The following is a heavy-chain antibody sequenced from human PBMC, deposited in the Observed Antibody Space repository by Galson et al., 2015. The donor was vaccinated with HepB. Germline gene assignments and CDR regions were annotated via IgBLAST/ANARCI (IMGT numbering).Heavy chain of an antibody. J-gene: IGHJ4*02. V-gene: IGHV5-51*01. CDR1: GYIFSNYW. CDR3: AKRSVGCFDY. D-gene: IGHD4-23*01. Sequence: QSGAEVKKPGESLKISCKGSGYIFSNYWIVWVRQMPGKGLEFMGIIYPGDSDTKYSPPFQGQVTISADKSTSTAYLQWSSLKASDTAMYYCAKRSVGCFDYWGQGTLVTVAS. CDR2: IYPGDSDT.